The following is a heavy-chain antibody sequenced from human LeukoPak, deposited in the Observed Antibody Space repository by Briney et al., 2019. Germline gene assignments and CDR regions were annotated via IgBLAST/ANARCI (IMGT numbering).Heavy chain of an antibody. CDR1: GGTFSSYA. CDR2: IIPIFGTA. J-gene: IGHJ6*03. D-gene: IGHD6-6*01. V-gene: IGHV1-69*01. CDR3: ARGRAARPHYYYYYMDV. Sequence: GASVTVSCTASGGTFSSYAISWVRQAPGQGLEWMGGIIPIFGTADYAQKFQGRVTITADESTSTAYMELSSLRSEDTAVYYCARGRAARPHYYYYYMDVWGKGTTVTVSS.